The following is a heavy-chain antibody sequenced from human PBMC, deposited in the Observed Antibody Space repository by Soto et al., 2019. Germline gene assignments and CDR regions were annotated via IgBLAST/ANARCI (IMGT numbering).Heavy chain of an antibody. D-gene: IGHD3-10*02. CDR3: AKGFNYYGRGTLKHDS. CDR1: GDSIRGDY. V-gene: IGHV4-59*01. Sequence: SETLSLTCTASGDSIRGDYWSWIRQPPGKRLEWIAYISYSGTTNYNPSIKSRVTISLDTSNNQFSLKMTYVTAADTAMYYCAKGFNYYGRGTLKHDSWGLGTLVTV. J-gene: IGHJ5*02. CDR2: ISYSGTT.